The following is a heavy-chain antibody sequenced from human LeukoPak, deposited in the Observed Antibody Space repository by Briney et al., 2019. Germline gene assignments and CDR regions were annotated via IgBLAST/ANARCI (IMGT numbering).Heavy chain of an antibody. D-gene: IGHD6-19*01. V-gene: IGHV3-9*01. Sequence: GGSLRLSCAASGFTFDDYAMHWVRQAPGKGLEWVSSISWNSGSIGYADSVKGRFTISRDNAKNSLFLQMNSLRVEDTAVYYCARDRLTSGWYNGYWGQGTLVTVSS. CDR3: ARDRLTSGWYNGY. CDR2: ISWNSGSI. CDR1: GFTFDDYA. J-gene: IGHJ4*02.